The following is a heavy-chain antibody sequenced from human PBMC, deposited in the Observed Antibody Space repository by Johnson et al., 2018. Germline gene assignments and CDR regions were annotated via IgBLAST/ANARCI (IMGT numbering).Heavy chain of an antibody. Sequence: VQLVESGEGWVQPGGSLRLSCTASGFSFSNFLIAWVLQTPGKGLEWVSAVDGGDTKYYIASVKGRFTISRDNSKNMIYLHMNSLRADDTAVYDCAKVSPGQWLDKPLYYYYMDVWGKGTTVTVSS. V-gene: IGHV3-23*04. D-gene: IGHD6-19*01. CDR3: AKVSPGQWLDKPLYYYYMDV. J-gene: IGHJ6*03. CDR2: VDGGDTK. CDR1: GFSFSNFL.